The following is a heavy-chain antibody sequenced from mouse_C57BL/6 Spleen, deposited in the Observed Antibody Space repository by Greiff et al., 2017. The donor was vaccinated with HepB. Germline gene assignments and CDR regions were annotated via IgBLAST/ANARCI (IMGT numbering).Heavy chain of an antibody. CDR2: IHPNSGST. CDR1: GYTFTSYW. J-gene: IGHJ3*01. V-gene: IGHV1-64*01. Sequence: QVQLQQSGAELVKPGASVKLSCKASGYTFTSYWMHWVKQRPGQGLEWIGMIHPNSGSTNYNEKFKSKATLTVDKSSSTAYMQLSSLTSEDSAVYYCARGDYYGSSLWFAYWGQGTLFTVSA. CDR3: ARGDYYGSSLWFAY. D-gene: IGHD1-1*01.